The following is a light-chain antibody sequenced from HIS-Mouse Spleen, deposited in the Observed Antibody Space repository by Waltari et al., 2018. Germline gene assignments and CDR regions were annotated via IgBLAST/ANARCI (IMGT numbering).Light chain of an antibody. CDR2: KAS. CDR1: QSISSG. V-gene: IGKV1-5*03. J-gene: IGKJ4*01. CDR3: QQYNSYLT. Sequence: DIQMTQSPSTLSASVGDRVTITCRARQSISSGLAWYQQKPGKAPKLLIYKASSLESGVPSRFSGSGSGTEVTLTISSLQPDDFATYYCQQYNSYLTFGGGTKVEIK.